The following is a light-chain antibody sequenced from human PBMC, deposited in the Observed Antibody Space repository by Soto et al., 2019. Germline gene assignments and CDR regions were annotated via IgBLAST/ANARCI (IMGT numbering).Light chain of an antibody. Sequence: EIVLTQSPGTLSLSPGERATLSCRASQSVSSSYLAWYQQKPGQAPRLLIYGPSTRATGIPDWFRSSGSGTDFTLTISRLEPEDFAVYYCQQYGSSPLYTFGQGTKLEIK. CDR3: QQYGSSPLYT. J-gene: IGKJ2*01. CDR2: GPS. CDR1: QSVSSSY. V-gene: IGKV3-20*01.